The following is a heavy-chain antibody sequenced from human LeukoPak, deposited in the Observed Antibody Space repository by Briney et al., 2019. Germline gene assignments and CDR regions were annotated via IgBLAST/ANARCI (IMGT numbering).Heavy chain of an antibody. D-gene: IGHD3-22*01. CDR1: GGTFSSYT. CDR2: IIPILGIA. CDR3: ARAPNSLYDSSGYYYFYDY. Sequence: VASVKVSCKASGGTFSSYTISWVRQAPGQGLEWMGRIIPILGIANYAQKFQGRVTITADKSTSTAYMELSSLRSEDTAVYYCARAPNSLYDSSGYYYFYDYWGQGTLVTVSS. V-gene: IGHV1-69*02. J-gene: IGHJ4*02.